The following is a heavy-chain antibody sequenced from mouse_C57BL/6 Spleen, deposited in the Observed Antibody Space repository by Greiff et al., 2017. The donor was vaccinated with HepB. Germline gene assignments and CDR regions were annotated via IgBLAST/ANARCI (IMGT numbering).Heavy chain of an antibody. CDR2: IDPETGGT. J-gene: IGHJ4*01. Sequence: SGAELVRPGASVTLSCKASGYTFTDYEMHWVKQTPVHGLEWIGAIDPETGGTAYNQKFKGKAILTADKSSSTAYMELRSLTSEDSAVYYCTRITTVPMDYWGQVTSVTVSS. CDR3: TRITTVPMDY. D-gene: IGHD1-1*01. V-gene: IGHV1-15*01. CDR1: GYTFTDYE.